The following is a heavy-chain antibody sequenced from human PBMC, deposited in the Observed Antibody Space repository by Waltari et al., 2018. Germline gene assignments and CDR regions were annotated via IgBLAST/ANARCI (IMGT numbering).Heavy chain of an antibody. V-gene: IGHV4-61*02. J-gene: IGHJ4*02. CDR1: GGSISSGSYY. Sequence: VQLQESGPGLVKPSQTLSLTCTVSGGSISSGSYYWSWIRQPAGKGLEWIGRIYTSGRTNYNPCLKSLVTRSVDTSKNQFSLKLSSVTAADTAVYYCAREEGSSWYYPFDYWGQGTLVTVSS. CDR3: AREEGSSWYYPFDY. D-gene: IGHD6-13*01. CDR2: IYTSGRT.